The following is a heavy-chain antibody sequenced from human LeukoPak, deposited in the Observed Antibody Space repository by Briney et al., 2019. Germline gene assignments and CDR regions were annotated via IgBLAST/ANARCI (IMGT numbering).Heavy chain of an antibody. Sequence: PSETLSLTCAVYGGSFSGYYWSWIRQPPGKGLEWIGEINHSGSTNYNPSLKSRVTISVDTSKNQFSLKLSSVTAADTAVYYCASYDYIWGSYRYRGYFDYWGQGTLVTVSS. CDR3: ASYDYIWGSYRYRGYFDY. CDR1: GGSFSGYY. J-gene: IGHJ4*02. V-gene: IGHV4-34*01. D-gene: IGHD3-16*02. CDR2: INHSGST.